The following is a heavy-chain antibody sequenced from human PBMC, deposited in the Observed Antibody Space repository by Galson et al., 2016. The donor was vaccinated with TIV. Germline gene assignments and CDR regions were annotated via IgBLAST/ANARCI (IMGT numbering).Heavy chain of an antibody. Sequence: SVKVTCKASGYSFTGYFMHWVRQAPGQGLEWMGWINPKTGATTYAQEFQGRITMTRDASASTVYMDLNRLQSDDTAVYYCAKSESYYKYALYVWGQGTTVTVSS. CDR3: AKSESYYKYALYV. V-gene: IGHV1-2*02. J-gene: IGHJ3*01. D-gene: IGHD3-10*01. CDR2: INPKTGAT. CDR1: GYSFTGYF.